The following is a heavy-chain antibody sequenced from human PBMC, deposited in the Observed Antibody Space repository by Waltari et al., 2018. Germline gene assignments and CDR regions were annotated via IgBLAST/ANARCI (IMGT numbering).Heavy chain of an antibody. D-gene: IGHD6-13*01. Sequence: QVQLQESGPGLVKPSQTLSLTCTVSGGSISSGGYYWSWIRQHPGKGLEWIGYIYYSGSTYDNPSLKSRVTISVDTSKNQFSLKLSSVTAADTAVYYCARGRSWYEAKHFDYWGQGTLVTVSS. CDR1: GGSISSGGYY. V-gene: IGHV4-31*03. J-gene: IGHJ4*02. CDR2: IYYSGST. CDR3: ARGRSWYEAKHFDY.